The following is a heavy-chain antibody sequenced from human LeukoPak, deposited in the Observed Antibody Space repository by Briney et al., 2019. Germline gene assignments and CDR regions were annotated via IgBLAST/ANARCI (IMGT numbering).Heavy chain of an antibody. CDR3: ARESRRVYYYGSGPGAPDY. CDR1: GGSISSGGYY. V-gene: IGHV4-61*08. J-gene: IGHJ4*02. D-gene: IGHD3-10*01. CDR2: IYYSGST. Sequence: PSQTLSLTCTVSGGSISSGGYYWSWIRQPPGKGLEWIGYIYYSGSTNYNPSLKSRVTISVDTSKNQFSLKLSSVTAADTAVYYCARESRRVYYYGSGPGAPDYWGQGTLVTVSS.